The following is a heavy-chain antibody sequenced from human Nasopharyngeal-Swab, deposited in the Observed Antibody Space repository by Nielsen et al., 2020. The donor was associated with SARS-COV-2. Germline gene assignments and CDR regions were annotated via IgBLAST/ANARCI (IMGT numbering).Heavy chain of an antibody. J-gene: IGHJ4*02. Sequence: SETLSLTCAVYGGSFSGYYWSWIRQPPGKGLEWIGEINHSGSTNYNPSLKSRVTISVDSSKNQFSLKLTSVTAADTAVYYCARGTSVLVDYWGQGTLVTVSS. CDR3: ARGTSVLVDY. CDR1: GGSFSGYY. CDR2: INHSGST. V-gene: IGHV4-34*01. D-gene: IGHD2-8*01.